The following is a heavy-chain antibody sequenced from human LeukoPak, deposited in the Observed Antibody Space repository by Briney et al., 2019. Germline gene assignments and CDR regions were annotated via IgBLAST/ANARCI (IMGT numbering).Heavy chain of an antibody. V-gene: IGHV1-69*13. CDR1: GGTFSSYA. D-gene: IGHD3-10*02. Sequence: ASVTVSCKASGGTFSSYAISWVRQAPGQGLEWMGGIIPSFGTANYAQKFQGRVTITADESTSTAYMELSSLRSEDTAVYYCARVNLFGDPRGTYYFDYWGQGTLVTVSS. CDR2: IIPSFGTA. J-gene: IGHJ4*02. CDR3: ARVNLFGDPRGTYYFDY.